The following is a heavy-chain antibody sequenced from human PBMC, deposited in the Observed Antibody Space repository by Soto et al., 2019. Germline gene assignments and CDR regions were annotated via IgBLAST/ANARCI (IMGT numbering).Heavy chain of an antibody. CDR2: ISGSSGST. V-gene: IGHV3-23*01. Sequence: PGGSLRLSCAASGFIFSNYAMSWVRQAPGKGLEWVSTISGSSGSTYYADSVKGRFTISRDNAKNSLYLQMNSLRAEDTAVYYCARDRVILPLDYYYGMDVWGQGTTVTVSS. CDR1: GFIFSNYA. J-gene: IGHJ6*02. D-gene: IGHD1-26*01. CDR3: ARDRVILPLDYYYGMDV.